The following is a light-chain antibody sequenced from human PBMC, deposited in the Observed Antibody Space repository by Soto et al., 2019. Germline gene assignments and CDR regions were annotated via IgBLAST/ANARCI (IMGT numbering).Light chain of an antibody. CDR1: SSDVGGYNS. V-gene: IGLV2-14*03. J-gene: IGLJ1*01. CDR2: DVS. CDR3: KSYTSRSTYV. Sequence: QSVLTQPASVSGSPGQSITISCTGTSSDVGGYNSVSWYQHHPGKAPKLMIYDVSNRSSGVSSRFSGSKSDNTASLTIFGLQAEDEADYYCKSYTSRSTYVFGTGTKVTVL.